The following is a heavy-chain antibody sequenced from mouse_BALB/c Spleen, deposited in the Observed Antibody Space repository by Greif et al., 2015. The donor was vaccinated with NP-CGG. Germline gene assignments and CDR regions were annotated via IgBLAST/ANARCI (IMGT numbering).Heavy chain of an antibody. V-gene: IGHV10S3*01. D-gene: IGHD2-4*01. CDR2: IRSKSNNYAT. J-gene: IGHJ4*01. Sequence: EVKLMESGGGLVQPKGSLKLSCAASGFTFNTNAMNWVRQAPGKGLEWVARIRSKSNNYATYYADSVKDRFTISRDDSQSMLYLQMNNLKTEDTAMYYCVRGDYDYDEDAMDYWGQGTSVTVSS. CDR1: GFTFNTNA. CDR3: VRGDYDYDEDAMDY.